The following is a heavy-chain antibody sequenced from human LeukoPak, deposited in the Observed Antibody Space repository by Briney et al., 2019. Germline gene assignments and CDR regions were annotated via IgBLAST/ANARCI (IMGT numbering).Heavy chain of an antibody. CDR1: GYTFTGYY. CDR3: ASLQYYYDSSGSIGDY. J-gene: IGHJ4*02. D-gene: IGHD3-22*01. CDR2: NNPNSGGT. Sequence: ASVKVSCKASGYTFTGYYMHWVRQAPGQGLEWMGWNNPNSGGTNYAQKFQGRVTMTRDTSISTAYMELSRLRSDDTAVYYCASLQYYYDSSGSIGDYWGQGTLVTVSS. V-gene: IGHV1-2*02.